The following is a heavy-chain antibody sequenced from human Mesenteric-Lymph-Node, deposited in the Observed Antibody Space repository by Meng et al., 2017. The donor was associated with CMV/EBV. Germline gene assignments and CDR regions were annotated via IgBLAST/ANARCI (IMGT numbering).Heavy chain of an antibody. Sequence: GESLKISCAASGFTFRNYAMTWVRQAPGKGLEWVAVISYDGTSTYYADSVKGRFTMSRDNSKNALYMQMNSLTTEDTAIYYCARAYYDFWTGYPGCAFDLWGQGTMVTVSS. CDR1: GFTFRNYA. CDR3: ARAYYDFWTGYPGCAFDL. CDR2: ISYDGTST. J-gene: IGHJ3*01. V-gene: IGHV3-30-3*01. D-gene: IGHD3-3*01.